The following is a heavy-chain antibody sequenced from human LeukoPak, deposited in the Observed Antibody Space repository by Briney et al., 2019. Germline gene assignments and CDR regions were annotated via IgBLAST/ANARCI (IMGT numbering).Heavy chain of an antibody. CDR1: GFTFSSYS. Sequence: GGSLRLSCAASGFTFSSYSMNWVRQAPGKGLEWVSYISSSSSTIYYADSVKGRFTISRDNSKNTLYLQMNSLRAEDTAVYYCARDGSSSWYPRYYFDYWGQGTLVTVSS. V-gene: IGHV3-48*01. CDR2: ISSSSSTI. D-gene: IGHD6-13*01. J-gene: IGHJ4*02. CDR3: ARDGSSSWYPRYYFDY.